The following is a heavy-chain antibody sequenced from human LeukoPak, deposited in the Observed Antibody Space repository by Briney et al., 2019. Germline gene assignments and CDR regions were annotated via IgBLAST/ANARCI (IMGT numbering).Heavy chain of an antibody. D-gene: IGHD3-10*01. Sequence: GGSLRLSCVASEFTFSRYAMNWVRQAPGKGLEWVSGISWNSGSIGYADSVKGRFTISRDNAKNSLYLQMNSLRAEDTALYYCAKDFRERDYGMDVWGQGTTVTVSS. CDR2: ISWNSGSI. V-gene: IGHV3-9*01. J-gene: IGHJ6*02. CDR1: EFTFSRYA. CDR3: AKDFRERDYGMDV.